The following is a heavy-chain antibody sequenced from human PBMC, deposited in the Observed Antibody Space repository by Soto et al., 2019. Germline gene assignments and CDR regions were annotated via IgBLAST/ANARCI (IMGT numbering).Heavy chain of an antibody. CDR3: ARAKDQQWVRSALFDY. D-gene: IGHD5-12*01. J-gene: IGHJ4*02. CDR2: IYYSGST. V-gene: IGHV4-61*01. Sequence: SETLSLTCTVSGGSVSSGSYYWGWIRQPPGKGLEWMGYIYYSGSTTYNPSLKSRVTISIDTSKNQFSLKLSSVTAADTAVYYCARAKDQQWVRSALFDYWGQGALVTVSS. CDR1: GGSVSSGSYY.